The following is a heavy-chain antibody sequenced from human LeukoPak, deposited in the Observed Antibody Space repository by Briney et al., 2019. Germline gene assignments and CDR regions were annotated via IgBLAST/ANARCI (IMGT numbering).Heavy chain of an antibody. CDR3: ARGRVSRMDV. V-gene: IGHV3-23*01. J-gene: IGHJ6*02. CDR2: IRGSGGTT. D-gene: IGHD2-8*01. Sequence: GGSLRLSCAASGFTFSNYAMSWVRQAPGKGLEWVSAIRGSGGTTYYADSVKGRFTISRDDSKNTLYVQMNSLRVEDTAVYYCARGRVSRMDVWGQGTTVTVSS. CDR1: GFTFSNYA.